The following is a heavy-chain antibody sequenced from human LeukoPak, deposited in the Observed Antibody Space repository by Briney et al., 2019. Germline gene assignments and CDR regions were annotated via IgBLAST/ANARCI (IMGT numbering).Heavy chain of an antibody. Sequence: GGSLRLSCAASGFTFSSYSMNWVRQAPGKGLEWVSSISSSSSYIYYADSVKGRFTISRDNAKNSLYLQMNSLRAEDTAVYYCVRDLAGYCSSTSCYEWGQGTMVTVSS. CDR3: VRDLAGYCSSTSCYE. CDR2: ISSSSSYI. J-gene: IGHJ3*01. CDR1: GFTFSSYS. V-gene: IGHV3-21*01. D-gene: IGHD2-2*01.